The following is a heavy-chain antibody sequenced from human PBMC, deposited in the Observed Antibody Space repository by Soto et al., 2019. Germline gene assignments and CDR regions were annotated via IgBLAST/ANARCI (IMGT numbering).Heavy chain of an antibody. CDR2: IYYSGST. V-gene: IGHV4-59*01. J-gene: IGHJ5*02. CDR1: GGSISNYY. D-gene: IGHD4-17*01. CDR3: AKLPWADYGGIFDP. Sequence: QVQLQESGPGLVKPSETLSLTCTVSGGSISNYYWTWIRQPPGKGLEWIGYIYYSGSTNYNPSLKSRVTISVDTSKNQFSLTLSSVTAADTAVYSCAKLPWADYGGIFDPWRQGTLVNVSS.